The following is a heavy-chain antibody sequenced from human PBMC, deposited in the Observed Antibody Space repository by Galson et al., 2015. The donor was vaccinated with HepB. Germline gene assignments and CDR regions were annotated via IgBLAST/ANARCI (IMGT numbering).Heavy chain of an antibody. D-gene: IGHD2/OR15-2a*01. J-gene: IGHJ4*02. CDR2: ISYDGSNK. CDR3: ASITDFDY. V-gene: IGHV3-30*04. CDR1: GFTFSSYA. Sequence: SLRLSCAASGFTFSSYAMHWVRQAPGKGPEWVAVISYDGSNKYYADSVKGRFTISRDNSKNTLYLQMNSLRAEDTAVYYCASITDFDYWGQGTLVTVSS.